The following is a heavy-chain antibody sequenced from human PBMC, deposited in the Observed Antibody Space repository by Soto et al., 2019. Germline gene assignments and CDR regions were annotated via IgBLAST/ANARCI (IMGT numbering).Heavy chain of an antibody. CDR2: ISDDGTNK. CDR3: AKNKRQVTPDYYYGMDV. D-gene: IGHD2-21*02. CDR1: GFNFRSYG. V-gene: IGHV3-30*18. J-gene: IGHJ6*02. Sequence: GGSLRLSCAASGFNFRSYGMHWVRQAPGKGLEWVAVISDDGTNKYYGDSVKGRFTISRDNSKNTLDLQMNSLRAEDTAVYYCAKNKRQVTPDYYYGMDVWGQGTTVTVSS.